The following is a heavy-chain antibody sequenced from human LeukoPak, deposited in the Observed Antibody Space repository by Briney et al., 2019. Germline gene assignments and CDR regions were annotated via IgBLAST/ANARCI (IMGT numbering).Heavy chain of an antibody. CDR3: AKDPYYYDSSLSTQSDY. J-gene: IGHJ4*02. V-gene: IGHV1-46*01. CDR2: INPSGGST. CDR1: GYTFTSYY. D-gene: IGHD3-22*01. Sequence: ASVKVSCKASGYTFTSYYMHWVGQAPGQGLEWRGIINPSGGSTSYAQKFQGRVTMTRDTSTSTVYMELSSLRSEDTAVYYCAKDPYYYDSSLSTQSDYWGQGTLVTVSS.